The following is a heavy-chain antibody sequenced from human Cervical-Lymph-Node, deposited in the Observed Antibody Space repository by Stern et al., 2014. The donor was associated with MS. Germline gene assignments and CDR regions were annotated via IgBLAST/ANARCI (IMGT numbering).Heavy chain of an antibody. CDR1: GGSISSYY. D-gene: IGHD4-17*01. V-gene: IGHV4-59*01. J-gene: IGHJ4*02. CDR3: AREYGDGNYFDF. Sequence: VHLVESGPGLVKPSETLSLTCTVSGGSISSYYWSWIRQPPGKGLEWIGYVYNSGSTNYNPSLKSRVTISVDTSKNQFSLKLRSVSAADTAVYYCAREYGDGNYFDFWGQGTLVTVSS. CDR2: VYNSGST.